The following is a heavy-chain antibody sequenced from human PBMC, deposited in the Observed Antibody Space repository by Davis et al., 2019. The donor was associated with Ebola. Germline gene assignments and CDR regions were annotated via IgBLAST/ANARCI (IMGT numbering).Heavy chain of an antibody. V-gene: IGHV3-11*01. Sequence: GGSLRLSCAASGFTFSDYYMSWIRQAPGKGLEWVSYISSSGSTIYYADSVKGRFTISRDNAKNSLYLQMNSLRAEDTAVYYCARGPPVTTPGDYYYGMDVWGKGTTVTVSS. J-gene: IGHJ6*04. CDR1: GFTFSDYY. CDR2: ISSSGSTI. D-gene: IGHD4-17*01. CDR3: ARGPPVTTPGDYYYGMDV.